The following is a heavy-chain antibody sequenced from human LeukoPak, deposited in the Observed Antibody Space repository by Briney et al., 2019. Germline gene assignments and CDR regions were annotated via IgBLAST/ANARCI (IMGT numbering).Heavy chain of an antibody. CDR2: FSGGGGGT. V-gene: IGHV3-23*01. D-gene: IGHD3-22*01. J-gene: IGHJ4*02. Sequence: GGSLRLPCATSGFTFSSYAMSWVRQAPGKGLEWVSAFSGGGGGTYYADSVKGRFTVSRDNSKNTLYLQMISLRAEDTAVYYCAKRGHYDSSGSYAPFDYWGQGTLVTVSS. CDR3: AKRGHYDSSGSYAPFDY. CDR1: GFTFSSYA.